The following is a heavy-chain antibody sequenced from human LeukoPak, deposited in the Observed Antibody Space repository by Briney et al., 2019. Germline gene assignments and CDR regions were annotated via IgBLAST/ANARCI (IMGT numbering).Heavy chain of an antibody. D-gene: IGHD2-2*01. CDR2: ISGSGGST. V-gene: IGHV3-23*01. CDR3: AKWWYQLLDPFDY. J-gene: IGHJ4*02. Sequence: PGGSLRLSCAASGFTFSSYGMSWVRQAPGKGLEWVSAISGSGGSTYYADSVKGRFTISRDNSKNTLYLQMNSLRAEDTAVYYCAKWWYQLLDPFDYWGQGTLVTVSS. CDR1: GFTFSSYG.